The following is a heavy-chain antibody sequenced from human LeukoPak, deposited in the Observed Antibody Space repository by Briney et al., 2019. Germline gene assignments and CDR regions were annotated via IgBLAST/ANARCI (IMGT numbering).Heavy chain of an antibody. V-gene: IGHV3-48*03. J-gene: IGHJ3*02. CDR1: GFTFSSYE. CDR2: ISSSGSTI. Sequence: GGSLRLSCAASGFTFSSYEMNWVRQAPGKGLEGVSYISSSGSTIYYADSVKGRFTISRDNAKNSLYLQMNSLRAEDTAVYYCARAGHYDSSGYRDAFDIWGQGTMVTVSS. D-gene: IGHD3-22*01. CDR3: ARAGHYDSSGYRDAFDI.